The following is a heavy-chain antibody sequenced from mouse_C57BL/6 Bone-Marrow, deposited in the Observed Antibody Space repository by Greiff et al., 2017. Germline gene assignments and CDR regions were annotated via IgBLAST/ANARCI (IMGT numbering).Heavy chain of an antibody. V-gene: IGHV8-12*01. J-gene: IGHJ4*01. CDR1: GFSLSTSGMG. CDR3: ARDYGSSYGYAMDY. D-gene: IGHD1-1*01. CDR2: IYWDDDK. Sequence: QVQLKESGPGILQSSQTLSLTCSFSGFSLSTSGMGVSWIRQPSGKGLEWLAHIYWDDDKRYNPSLKSRLTISKDTSRNQVFLKITSVDTADTATYYCARDYGSSYGYAMDYWGQGTSVTVSS.